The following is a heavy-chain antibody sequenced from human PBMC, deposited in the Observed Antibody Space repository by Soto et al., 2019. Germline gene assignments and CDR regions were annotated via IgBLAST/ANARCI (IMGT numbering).Heavy chain of an antibody. CDR3: ASPSSSGWYSWYFDL. J-gene: IGHJ2*01. CDR2: IIPIFGTA. D-gene: IGHD6-19*01. V-gene: IGHV1-69*01. CDR1: GGTFSSYA. Sequence: QVQLVQSGAEVKKPGSSVKVSCKASGGTFSSYAISWVRQAPGQGLEWMGGIIPIFGTANYAQKFQGRVTITADESTSTDYMELSSLRSEDTAVYYCASPSSSGWYSWYFDLWGRGTLVTVSS.